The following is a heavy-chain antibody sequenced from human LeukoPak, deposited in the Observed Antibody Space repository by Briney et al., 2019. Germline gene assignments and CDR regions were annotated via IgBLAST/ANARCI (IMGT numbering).Heavy chain of an antibody. J-gene: IGHJ3*02. CDR3: ARDWGSLGAFDI. CDR1: GFTFSTYA. V-gene: IGHV3-23*01. D-gene: IGHD3-16*01. Sequence: GGTLRLSCAASGFTFSTYAMSWVRQAPGKGLEWVSGISGSGGSTFYADSVKGRFTISRDNSKNTLYLQMNSLRAEDTAVYYCARDWGSLGAFDIWGQGTMVTVSS. CDR2: ISGSGGST.